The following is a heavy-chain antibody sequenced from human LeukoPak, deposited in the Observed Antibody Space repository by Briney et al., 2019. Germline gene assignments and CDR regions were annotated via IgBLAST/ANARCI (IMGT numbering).Heavy chain of an antibody. J-gene: IGHJ4*02. CDR1: GFTFSSYG. CDR2: IPDDGSNK. D-gene: IGHD5-24*01. CDR3: AKGRSGWLDY. Sequence: GGSLRLSCAASGFTFSSYGMHWVRQAPGKGLEWVAVIPDDGSNKYYADSVKGRFTISRDNSKNTLYLQMNSLRAEDTAVYYCAKGRSGWLDYWGQGTLVTVSS. V-gene: IGHV3-30*18.